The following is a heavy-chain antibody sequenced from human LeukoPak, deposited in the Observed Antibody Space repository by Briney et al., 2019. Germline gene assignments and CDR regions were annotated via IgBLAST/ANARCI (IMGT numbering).Heavy chain of an antibody. CDR3: ARDRCSGGSCYWFDP. V-gene: IGHV3-13*01. CDR1: GFTFSSYD. Sequence: GGSLRLSCAASGFTFSSYDMHWVRQATGKGLEWVSAIGTAGDTYYPGSVKGRFTISRENAKNSLYLQMNSLRAGDTAVYYCARDRCSGGSCYWFDPWGQGTLVTVSS. J-gene: IGHJ5*02. D-gene: IGHD2-15*01. CDR2: IGTAGDT.